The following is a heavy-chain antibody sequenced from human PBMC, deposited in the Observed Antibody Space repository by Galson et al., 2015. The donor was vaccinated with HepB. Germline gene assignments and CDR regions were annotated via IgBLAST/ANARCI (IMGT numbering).Heavy chain of an antibody. Sequence: SLRLSCAASGFTFSSYAMHWVRQAPGKGLEWVAVISYDGSNKYYADSVKGRFTISRDNSKNTLYLQMNSLRAEDTAVYYCARVGNYDYVWGSSPIDYWGQGTLVTVSS. D-gene: IGHD3-16*01. CDR3: ARVGNYDYVWGSSPIDY. CDR2: ISYDGSNK. V-gene: IGHV3-30-3*01. CDR1: GFTFSSYA. J-gene: IGHJ4*02.